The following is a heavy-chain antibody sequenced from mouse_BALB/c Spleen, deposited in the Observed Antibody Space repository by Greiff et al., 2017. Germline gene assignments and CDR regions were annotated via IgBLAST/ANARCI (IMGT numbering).Heavy chain of an antibody. Sequence: EVKLVESGGGLVQPGGSRKLSCAASGFTFSSFGMHWVRQAPEKGLEWVAYISSGSSTIYYADTVKGRFTISRDNPKNTLFLQMTSLGSEDTAMYYCARSRTTVVARGGAMGYWGQGTSVTVSS. CDR3: ARSRTTVVARGGAMGY. J-gene: IGHJ4*01. D-gene: IGHD1-1*01. CDR1: GFTFSSFG. CDR2: ISSGSSTI. V-gene: IGHV5-17*02.